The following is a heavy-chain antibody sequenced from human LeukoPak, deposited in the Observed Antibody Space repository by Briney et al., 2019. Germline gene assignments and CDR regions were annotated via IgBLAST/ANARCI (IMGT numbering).Heavy chain of an antibody. V-gene: IGHV1-46*01. CDR2: INPSGGST. D-gene: IGHD3-22*01. CDR3: ARVGHYYDSSGYHGPFDY. J-gene: IGHJ4*02. CDR1: GYTFTSYY. Sequence: ASVNVSCKASGYTFTSYYMHWVRQAPGQGLEWMGIINPSGGSTSYAHKFQGRVTLTRDTSTSTVYMELSSLRSEDTAMYYCARVGHYYDSSGYHGPFDYRGQGTLVTVSS.